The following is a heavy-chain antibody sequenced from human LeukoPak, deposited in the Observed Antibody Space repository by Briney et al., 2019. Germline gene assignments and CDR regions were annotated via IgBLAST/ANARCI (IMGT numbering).Heavy chain of an antibody. V-gene: IGHV4-59*08. CDR2: IYYSGST. CDR1: GGSISSYY. Sequence: SETLSLTCTVSGGSISSYYWSWIRQPPGKGLEWIGYIYYSGSTNYNPSLKSRVTISVDTSKNQFSLKLSSVTAADTAVYYCAGRLVAFDIWGQGTMVTVSS. CDR3: AGRLVAFDI. J-gene: IGHJ3*02.